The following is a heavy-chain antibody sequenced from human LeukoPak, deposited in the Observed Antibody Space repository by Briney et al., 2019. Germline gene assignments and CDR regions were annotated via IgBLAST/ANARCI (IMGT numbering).Heavy chain of an antibody. J-gene: IGHJ5*02. V-gene: IGHV1-2*02. Sequence: ASVKVSCKASGYTFTGSYIHWVRQAPGQGLAWMGWINPISGGTNYAQNFQGRVTMTRDTSITTTYMELSRLTSDDTAVYYCARGPNTSYWFDPWGQGTLVTVSS. CDR3: ARGPNTSYWFDP. CDR1: GYTFTGSY. D-gene: IGHD2/OR15-2a*01. CDR2: INPISGGT.